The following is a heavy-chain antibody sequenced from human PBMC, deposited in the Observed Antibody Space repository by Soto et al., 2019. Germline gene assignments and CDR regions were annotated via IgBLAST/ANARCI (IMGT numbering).Heavy chain of an antibody. D-gene: IGHD4-17*01. V-gene: IGHV4-30-2*01. CDR3: ASGGDYNYYYGMDV. CDR1: GGSISSGGYS. J-gene: IGHJ6*02. Sequence: SETLSLTCAVSGGSISSGGYSWSWIRQPPGKGLEWIGYIYHSGSTYYNPSLKSRVTISVDRSKNQFSLKLSSVTAADTAVYYCASGGDYNYYYGMDVWGPGTTVTVSS. CDR2: IYHSGST.